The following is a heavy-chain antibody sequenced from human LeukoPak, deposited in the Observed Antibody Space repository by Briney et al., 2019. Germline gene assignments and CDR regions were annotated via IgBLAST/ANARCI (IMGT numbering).Heavy chain of an antibody. CDR2: IKVDGSEV. V-gene: IGHV3-7*01. D-gene: IGHD3-22*01. CDR3: ARVGDSRISLVPY. Sequence: GGSLRLSCAASGFTFSTYWMTWVRQVPGKGLERVANIKVDGSEVYYVASVKGRFTISRSNAKNSVYLQMNSLRAEDTAVYYCARVGDSRISLVPYWGQGTLVTVSS. CDR1: GFTFSTYW. J-gene: IGHJ4*02.